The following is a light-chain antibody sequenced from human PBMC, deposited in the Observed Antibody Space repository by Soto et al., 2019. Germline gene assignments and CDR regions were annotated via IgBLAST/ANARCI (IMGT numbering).Light chain of an antibody. CDR3: QQYNSYWWT. CDR1: QSISSW. V-gene: IGKV1-5*01. J-gene: IGKJ1*01. Sequence: DIQMTQSPSTLSASVGDRVTITCRASQSISSWLAWYQQKPGKAPKLLIYDASSLESGVPSRFSGSGSGTGFTLTISSLQPDDFATYYCQQYNSYWWTFGQGTKVDI. CDR2: DAS.